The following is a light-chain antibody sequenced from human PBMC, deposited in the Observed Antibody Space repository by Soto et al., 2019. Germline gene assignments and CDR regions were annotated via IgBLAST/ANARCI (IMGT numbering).Light chain of an antibody. CDR2: AAS. J-gene: IGKJ1*01. Sequence: DVQMPQSPSSLSASVGDRVTITCRASQRVNNYLNWYQLKPGKAPNILIYAASSLQIGVPSRFGGSASGTNFTLAISGLQPEDFATYYCQQSYINPWTFGQGTKVDIK. V-gene: IGKV1-39*01. CDR3: QQSYINPWT. CDR1: QRVNNY.